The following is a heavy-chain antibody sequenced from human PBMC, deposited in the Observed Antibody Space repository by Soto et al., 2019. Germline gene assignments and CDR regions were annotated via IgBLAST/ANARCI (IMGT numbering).Heavy chain of an antibody. V-gene: IGHV4-4*02. CDR3: ARDEGYGSHFGLDV. J-gene: IGHJ6*02. CDR1: GDSISSRNW. Sequence: QVQLQESGPGLVEPSGTLSLTCAVSGDSISSRNWWSWVRQPPGKGLEWIGDIFHSGSTNYNPSLKSRVTISVDKSENQFSLKLSSVTAADTAVYFCARDEGYGSHFGLDVWGQGTTVTVSS. CDR2: IFHSGST. D-gene: IGHD5-18*01.